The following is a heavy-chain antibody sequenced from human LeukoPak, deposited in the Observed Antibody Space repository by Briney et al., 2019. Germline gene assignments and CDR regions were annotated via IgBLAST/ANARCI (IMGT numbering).Heavy chain of an antibody. CDR2: ISAYNGNT. Sequence: ASVKVSCKASGYTFTSYGISWVRQAPGQGLEWMGWISAYNGNTSYAQKLQGRVTMTTDTSTSTAYMELRSLRSDDTAVYYCARDALHRHHFDDYGDYVAHDSWGQGTLVTVSS. V-gene: IGHV1-18*01. CDR1: GYTFTSYG. CDR3: ARDALHRHHFDDYGDYVAHDS. D-gene: IGHD4-17*01. J-gene: IGHJ4*02.